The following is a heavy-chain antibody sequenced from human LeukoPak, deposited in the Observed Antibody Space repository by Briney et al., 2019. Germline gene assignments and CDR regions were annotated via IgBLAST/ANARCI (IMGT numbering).Heavy chain of an antibody. CDR1: GFNVSSNY. D-gene: IGHD4-17*01. V-gene: IGHV3-66*01. CDR3: ARDLRHPTVTTWATHWYFDL. J-gene: IGHJ2*01. CDR2: VYSGGST. Sequence: GGSLRLSCTASGFNVSSNYLSWVRQAPGKGLEWVSIVYSGGSTYYADSVKGRFTISKDNSKNTLYLQMNSLRAEDTAVYYCARDLRHPTVTTWATHWYFDLWGRGTLVTVSS.